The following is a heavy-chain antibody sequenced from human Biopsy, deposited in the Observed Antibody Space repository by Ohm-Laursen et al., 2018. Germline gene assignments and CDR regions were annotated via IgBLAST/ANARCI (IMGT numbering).Heavy chain of an antibody. CDR2: VDWDDYQ. CDR3: ARTPILIVSAGLVYRHRRHLQGMDV. V-gene: IGHV2-70*11. Sequence: TTQTLTLTCSFSGFSLSARGMFVSWIRQAPGKALEWLARVDWDDYQDYSASLQTKLSISKDTSNDQVVLTVNNVDPADTATYYCARTPILIVSAGLVYRHRRHLQGMDVWGQGIAVTVSS. CDR1: GFSLSARGMF. J-gene: IGHJ6*02. D-gene: IGHD6-13*01.